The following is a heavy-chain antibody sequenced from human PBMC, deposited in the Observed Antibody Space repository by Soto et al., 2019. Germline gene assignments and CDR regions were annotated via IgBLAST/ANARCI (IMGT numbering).Heavy chain of an antibody. CDR3: AKDHYVAGSVGFDY. V-gene: IGHV3-23*01. D-gene: IGHD6-19*01. CDR1: GFTFSSYA. CDR2: ISGSGGST. Sequence: GGSLRLSCAASGFTFSSYAMSWVRQAPGKGPEWVSAISGSGGSTYYADSVKGRFTISRDNSKNTLYLQMNSLRAEDTAVYYCAKDHYVAGSVGFDYWGQGTLVTVSS. J-gene: IGHJ4*02.